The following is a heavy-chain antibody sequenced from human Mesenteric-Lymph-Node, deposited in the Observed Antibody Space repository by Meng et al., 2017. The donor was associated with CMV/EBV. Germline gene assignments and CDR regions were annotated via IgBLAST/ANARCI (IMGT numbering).Heavy chain of an antibody. Sequence: GESLKISCAASGFTFSSYSMNWVRQAPGKGLEWVSSISSGSSYIYYADSVKGRFTISRDNAKNSLFLQMNSLRAEGTAVYYCARVAEGYCTSTNCRYYYGMDVWGQGTTVTVSS. CDR3: ARVAEGYCTSTNCRYYYGMDV. V-gene: IGHV3-21*01. D-gene: IGHD2-2*01. CDR1: GFTFSSYS. J-gene: IGHJ6*02. CDR2: ISSGSSYI.